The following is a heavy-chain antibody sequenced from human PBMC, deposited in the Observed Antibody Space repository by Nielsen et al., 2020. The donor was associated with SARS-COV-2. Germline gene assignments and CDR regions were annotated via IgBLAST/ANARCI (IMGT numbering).Heavy chain of an antibody. CDR1: GFTFSSFA. CDR3: ARAQAPQYSSGWYWRDWFDP. V-gene: IGHV3-21*01. CDR2: ISSSRTYI. Sequence: GGSLRLSCEASGFTFSSFATNWVRQAPGKGLEWVSSISSSRTYISYADSVKGRFTISRDNAQNSLYLQMNSLRAEDTAVYYCARAQAPQYSSGWYWRDWFDPWGQGTLVTVSS. D-gene: IGHD6-19*01. J-gene: IGHJ5*02.